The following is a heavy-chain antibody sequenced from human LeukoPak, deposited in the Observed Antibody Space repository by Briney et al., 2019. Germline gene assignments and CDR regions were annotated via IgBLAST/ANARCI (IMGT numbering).Heavy chain of an antibody. J-gene: IGHJ6*02. Sequence: SETLSLTCAVYGGSFSGYYWSWIRQPPGKGLEWIGEINQSGSTNYNSSLKGRVTISVDSSKNQFSLRLSSVTAADTAVYYCASATSVYYYYHGMDVWGQGTSVTVSS. CDR2: INQSGST. V-gene: IGHV4-34*01. CDR1: GGSFSGYY. CDR3: ASATSVYYYYHGMDV.